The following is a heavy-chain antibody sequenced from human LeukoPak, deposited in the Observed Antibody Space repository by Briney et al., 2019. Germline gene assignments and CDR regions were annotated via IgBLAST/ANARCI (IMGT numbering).Heavy chain of an antibody. CDR3: ARDIWNDGNYYMDV. J-gene: IGHJ6*03. D-gene: IGHD1-1*01. CDR2: IWSGSTTG. V-gene: IGHV3-33*01. CDR1: GFIFSAHG. Sequence: GRSLRLSCAAFGFIFSAHGMHWVRQAPGQGLEWVALIWSGSTTGLYADSVKGRFTVSRDTNTLYLQMNSLRAEDTAVYYCARDIWNDGNYYMDVWGKGTTVTVSS.